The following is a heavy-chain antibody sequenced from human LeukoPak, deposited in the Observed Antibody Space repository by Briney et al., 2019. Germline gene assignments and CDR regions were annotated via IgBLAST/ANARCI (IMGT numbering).Heavy chain of an antibody. J-gene: IGHJ3*02. CDR3: ARGRQNSGSYSDAFDI. Sequence: PGGSLRLSCAASGFTFSSYWMSWVRQAPGKWLEWVANIKQDGSEKYYVDSVKGRFTISRDNAKNSLYLQMNSLRAEDTAVYYCARGRQNSGSYSDAFDIWGQGTMVTVSS. CDR2: IKQDGSEK. V-gene: IGHV3-7*01. CDR1: GFTFSSYW. D-gene: IGHD1-26*01.